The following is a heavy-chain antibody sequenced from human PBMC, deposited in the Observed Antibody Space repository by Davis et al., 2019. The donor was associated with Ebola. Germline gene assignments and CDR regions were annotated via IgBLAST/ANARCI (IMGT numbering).Heavy chain of an antibody. CDR2: IKSKTDGGTT. D-gene: IGHD3-22*01. V-gene: IGHV3-15*01. CDR3: TTDFRYYYDSSGYWARLYGMDV. Sequence: GESLKISCAASGFTFSNAWMSWVRQAPGKGLEWVGRIKSKTDGGTTDYAAPVKGRFTISRDDSKNTLYLQMNSLKTEDTAVYYCTTDFRYYYDSSGYWARLYGMDVWGKGTTVTVSS. J-gene: IGHJ6*04. CDR1: GFTFSNAW.